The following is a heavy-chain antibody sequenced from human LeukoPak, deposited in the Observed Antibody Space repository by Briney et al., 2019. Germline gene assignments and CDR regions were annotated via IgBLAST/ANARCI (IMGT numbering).Heavy chain of an antibody. CDR3: AKVRPLMNYGSGSYAVDY. J-gene: IGHJ4*02. Sequence: GGSLRLSCAASGFTFSSYGMHWVRQAPGKGLEWVAVISYDGSNKYYADSVKGRFTISRDNSKNTLYLQMNSLRAEDTAVYYCAKVRPLMNYGSGSYAVDYWGQGTLVTVSS. CDR1: GFTFSSYG. D-gene: IGHD3-10*01. CDR2: ISYDGSNK. V-gene: IGHV3-30*18.